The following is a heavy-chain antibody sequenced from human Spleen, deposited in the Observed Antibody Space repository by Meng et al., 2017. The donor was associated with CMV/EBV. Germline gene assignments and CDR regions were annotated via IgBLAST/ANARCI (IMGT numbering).Heavy chain of an antibody. J-gene: IGHJ6*02. D-gene: IGHD5-24*01. CDR3: ARDGGSSDVDNLYGMDV. V-gene: IGHV1-69*10. CDR2: ILPILGTV. CDR1: GGSFSNYA. Sequence: SVKVSCKASGGSFSNYAISWVRQAPGQGLEWMGGILPILGTVFDAEQFQGRVTLTADKTTSTAYMALSSLRSDDTAVYYCARDGGSSDVDNLYGMDVWGQGTTVTVSS.